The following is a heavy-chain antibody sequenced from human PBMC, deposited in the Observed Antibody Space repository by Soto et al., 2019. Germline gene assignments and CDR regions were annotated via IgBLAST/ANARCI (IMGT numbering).Heavy chain of an antibody. J-gene: IGHJ4*02. Sequence: GGSLRLSCAASGFTFSSYGMHWVRQAPGKGLEWVAVISYDGSNKYYADSVKGRFTISRDNSKNTLYLQMNSLRAEDTAVYYCAKTLRFDYWGQGTLVTGSS. CDR1: GFTFSSYG. CDR2: ISYDGSNK. V-gene: IGHV3-30*18. CDR3: AKTLRFDY.